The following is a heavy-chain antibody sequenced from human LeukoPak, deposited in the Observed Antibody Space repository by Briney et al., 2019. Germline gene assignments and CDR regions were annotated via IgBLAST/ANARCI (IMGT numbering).Heavy chain of an antibody. CDR3: AKDGGLWVSAHWGDS. V-gene: IGHV3-23*01. Sequence: PGRSLRLSCAASGFTFSSYGMSWARQAPGKGLEWVSAISDSGGHTYYADSVKGRFTVSRDNSKNTLFLQMNSLRAEDTAVYYCAKDGGLWVSAHWGDSWGRGTLVTVSS. D-gene: IGHD7-27*01. J-gene: IGHJ4*02. CDR2: ISDSGGHT. CDR1: GFTFSSYG.